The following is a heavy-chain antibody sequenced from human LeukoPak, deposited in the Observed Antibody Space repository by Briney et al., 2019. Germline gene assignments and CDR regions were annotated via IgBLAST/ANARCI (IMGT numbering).Heavy chain of an antibody. CDR3: ARSPGITIFGVVIQPPDY. V-gene: IGHV4-38-2*02. Sequence: SETLSLTCTVSGYSISGGYYWGWIRQPPGKGLEWIGSIYHSGSTYYNPSLKSRVTISVDTSKNQFSLKLSSVTAADTAVYYCARSPGITIFGVVIQPPDYWGQGTLVTVSS. CDR2: IYHSGST. J-gene: IGHJ4*02. CDR1: GYSISGGYY. D-gene: IGHD3-3*01.